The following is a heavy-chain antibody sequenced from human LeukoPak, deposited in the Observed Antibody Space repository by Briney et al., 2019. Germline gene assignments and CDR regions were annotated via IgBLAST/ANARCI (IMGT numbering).Heavy chain of an antibody. CDR1: GDTLSELS. CDR3: ATLLRSRDAFDI. Sequence: ASVKVSCKVSGDTLSELSMNWVRQAPGKGLEWMGGFDHEDGEAEDGEAVYAQKFQGRVTMTEDTSTDTAYMELSSLRSEDTALYFCATLLRSRDAFDIWGQGTMVTVSS. V-gene: IGHV1-24*01. CDR2: FDHEDGEAEDGEA. D-gene: IGHD2-15*01. J-gene: IGHJ3*02.